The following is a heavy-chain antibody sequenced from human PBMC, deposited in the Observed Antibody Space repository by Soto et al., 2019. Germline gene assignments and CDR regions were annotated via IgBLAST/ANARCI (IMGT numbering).Heavy chain of an antibody. D-gene: IGHD3-22*01. V-gene: IGHV3-30*18. CDR3: AKEIAVVDQFDY. Sequence: GGSLRLSCVASGFTFSNYGIHWVRQAPGKGLEWVAVISSDGRIAYYADSVKGRFTISRDNSKNTLFLQMNSLRTEDTAVYYCAKEIAVVDQFDYWGQGTLVTVSS. CDR1: GFTFSNYG. J-gene: IGHJ4*02. CDR2: ISSDGRIA.